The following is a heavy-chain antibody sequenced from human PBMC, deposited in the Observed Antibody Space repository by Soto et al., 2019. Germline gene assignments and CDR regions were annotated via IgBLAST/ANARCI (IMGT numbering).Heavy chain of an antibody. D-gene: IGHD3-9*01. J-gene: IGHJ4*02. CDR3: AKVRQRFLDILTGATNFDS. Sequence: EVHLLGSGGDLVKPGGSLRLSCAVSGFTFNNYAMSWVRQSPGKGLEWVSTISSDGDLRHYAESVKGRFTISRDNSKSSLFLQMNSLRVEDTALYFCAKVRQRFLDILTGATNFDSWGQGTLVTVSS. CDR1: GFTFNNYA. CDR2: ISSDGDLR. V-gene: IGHV3-23*01.